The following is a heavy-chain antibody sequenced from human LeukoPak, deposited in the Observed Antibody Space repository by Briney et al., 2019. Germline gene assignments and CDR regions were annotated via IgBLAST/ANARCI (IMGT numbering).Heavy chain of an antibody. D-gene: IGHD6-19*01. CDR3: AREARFALPVVGSGDY. CDR2: MFYNGAT. J-gene: IGHJ4*02. CDR1: GGSISSSDYY. Sequence: SETLSLTCSVSGGSISSSDYYWGWIRQPPGKGLEWIGTMFYNGATKSNPSLSSRFTMSINTSKNQFSLKLRSVTAADTAVYYCAREARFALPVVGSGDYWGQGTLVTVSS. V-gene: IGHV4-39*07.